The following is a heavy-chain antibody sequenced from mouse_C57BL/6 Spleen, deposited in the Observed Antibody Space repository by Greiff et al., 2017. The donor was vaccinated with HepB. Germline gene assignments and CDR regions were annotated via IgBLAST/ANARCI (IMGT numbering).Heavy chain of an antibody. J-gene: IGHJ1*03. V-gene: IGHV1-75*01. Sequence: QVQLKESGPELVKPGASVKISCKASGYTFTDYYINWVKQRPGQGLEWIGWIFPGSGSTYYNEKFKGKATLTVDKSSSTAYMLLSSLTSEDSAVYFCARRGYGSSRYFDVWGTGTTVTVSS. CDR1: GYTFTDYY. CDR2: IFPGSGST. D-gene: IGHD1-1*01. CDR3: ARRGYGSSRYFDV.